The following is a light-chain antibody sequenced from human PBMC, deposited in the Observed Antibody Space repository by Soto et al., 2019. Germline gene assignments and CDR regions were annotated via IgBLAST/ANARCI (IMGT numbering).Light chain of an antibody. Sequence: DTQMTQSPSSLSASVGDRVTITCRASQDSSNYLNWYQQKPGKAPRLLLYAASTLQTGVPSRFSGSGSGTEFTLTISNLQPEDVATYYCQQTFTTPYTFGQGTKLEVK. CDR2: AAS. V-gene: IGKV1-39*01. CDR3: QQTFTTPYT. CDR1: QDSSNY. J-gene: IGKJ2*01.